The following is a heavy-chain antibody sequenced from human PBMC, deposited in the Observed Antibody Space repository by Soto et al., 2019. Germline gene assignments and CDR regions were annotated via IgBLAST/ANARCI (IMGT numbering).Heavy chain of an antibody. D-gene: IGHD3-10*01. CDR1: GFTFSSCE. V-gene: IGHV3-48*03. CDR2: ISSSGSTI. J-gene: IGHJ4*02. CDR3: GRDRGLFEYYFDY. Sequence: GGSLRLSCAASGFTFSSCEMNWVRQAPGKGLEWVSYISSSGSTISYADSVKGRFTISRDNAKNSLYLQMNSLRAEDTAVYYCGRDRGLFEYYFDYWGQGTLVTVSS.